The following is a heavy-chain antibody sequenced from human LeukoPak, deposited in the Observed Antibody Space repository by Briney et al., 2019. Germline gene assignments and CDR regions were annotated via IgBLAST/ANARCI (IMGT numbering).Heavy chain of an antibody. CDR3: ARLFIRDTAETGFDY. Sequence: TGGSLRLSCAASGFTFSSYSMNWVRQAPGIWLEWVSSISSSSSYIYYADSVKGRFTISRDNAKNSLYLQMNSLRAEDTAVYYCARLFIRDTAETGFDYWGQGTLVTVSS. J-gene: IGHJ4*02. D-gene: IGHD5-18*01. CDR2: ISSSSSYI. CDR1: GFTFSSYS. V-gene: IGHV3-21*01.